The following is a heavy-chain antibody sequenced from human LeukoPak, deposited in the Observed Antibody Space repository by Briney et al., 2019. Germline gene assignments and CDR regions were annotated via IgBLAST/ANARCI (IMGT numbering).Heavy chain of an antibody. CDR1: GGSFSGYY. Sequence: SETLSLTCAVYGGSFSGYYWSWIRQPPGKGLEWIGEINHSGSTNYNPSLKSRVTISVDTSKNQFSLKLSSVTAADTAVYYCARQDYYDSPPGYWGQGTLVTVSS. D-gene: IGHD3-22*01. CDR2: INHSGST. CDR3: ARQDYYDSPPGY. J-gene: IGHJ4*02. V-gene: IGHV4-34*01.